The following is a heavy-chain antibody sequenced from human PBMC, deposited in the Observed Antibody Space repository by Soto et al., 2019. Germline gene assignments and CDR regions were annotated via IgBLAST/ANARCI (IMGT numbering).Heavy chain of an antibody. Sequence: GGSLRLSCAASGFTFSSYSMNWVRQTPGKGLDWVSYISSSSSTIYYADSVKGRFTISRDNAKNSLYLQMNSLRAEDTAVYYCASSYYDFCSGYRYYYYMDVWGKGTTVTVSS. CDR2: ISSSSSTI. CDR1: GFTFSSYS. CDR3: ASSYYDFCSGYRYYYYMDV. D-gene: IGHD3-3*01. V-gene: IGHV3-48*01. J-gene: IGHJ6*03.